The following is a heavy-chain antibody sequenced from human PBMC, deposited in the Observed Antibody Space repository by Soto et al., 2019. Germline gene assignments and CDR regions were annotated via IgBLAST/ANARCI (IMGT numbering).Heavy chain of an antibody. CDR2: IIPIFGTA. CDR3: ASGGLYSSGWYPH. CDR1: GGTFSSYA. V-gene: IGHV1-69*13. D-gene: IGHD6-19*01. J-gene: IGHJ4*02. Sequence: GASVKVSFKASGGTFSSYAISWVRQAPGQGLEWMGGIIPIFGTANYAQKFQGRVTITADESTSTAYMELSSLRSEDTAVYYCASGGLYSSGWYPHWGQGTLVTV.